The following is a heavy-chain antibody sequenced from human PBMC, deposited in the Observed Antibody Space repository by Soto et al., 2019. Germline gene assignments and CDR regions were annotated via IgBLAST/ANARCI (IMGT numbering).Heavy chain of an antibody. CDR3: AHIVVAGLGYYFDY. Sequence: QITLKESGPTLVKPTQTLTLTCTFSGFSLSSTRMAVGWIRQPPGKALEWLALIYWDDDKRYSTFLKSRLTITKDTSKNQVVLTMSTMVPVDTARYYCAHIVVAGLGYYFDYWGQGTLVTVSS. CDR2: IYWDDDK. CDR1: GFSLSSTRMA. V-gene: IGHV2-5*02. J-gene: IGHJ4*02. D-gene: IGHD6-19*01.